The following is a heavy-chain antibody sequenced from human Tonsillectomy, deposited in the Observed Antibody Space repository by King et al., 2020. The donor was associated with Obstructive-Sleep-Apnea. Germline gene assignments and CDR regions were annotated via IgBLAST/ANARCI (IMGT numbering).Heavy chain of an antibody. Sequence: VQLQESGPGLVKPSETLSLTCTVSGYSISSGYYWGWIRQPPGKGLEWIGSIYHSGSTYYNPSLKSRATISVETSKNQFSLKLSSVTAADTAVYYCARDYYYDSSGYYVDYWGQGTLVTVSS. J-gene: IGHJ4*02. D-gene: IGHD3-22*01. CDR2: IYHSGST. CDR3: ARDYYYDSSGYYVDY. V-gene: IGHV4-38-2*02. CDR1: GYSISSGYY.